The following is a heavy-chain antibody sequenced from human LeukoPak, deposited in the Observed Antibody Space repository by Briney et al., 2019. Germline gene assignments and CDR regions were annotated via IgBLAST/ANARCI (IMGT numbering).Heavy chain of an antibody. Sequence: WASVTVSFTASGGTFSIYAISWVRQAPGQGLEWMGRIIPILGIANYAQKFQGRVTITADKSTSTAYMELSSLRSEDTAVYYCARVGGAYGSGSYYNHYFDYWGQGTLVTVSS. CDR1: GGTFSIYA. V-gene: IGHV1-69*04. CDR2: IIPILGIA. J-gene: IGHJ4*02. CDR3: ARVGGAYGSGSYYNHYFDY. D-gene: IGHD3-10*01.